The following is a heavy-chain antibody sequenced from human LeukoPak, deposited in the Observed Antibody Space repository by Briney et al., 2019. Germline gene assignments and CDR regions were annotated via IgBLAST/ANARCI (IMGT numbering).Heavy chain of an antibody. CDR2: LTNSGGQT. CDR1: GFSFSSYA. J-gene: IGHJ3*01. CDR3: AKGKINHDGAFDV. D-gene: IGHD1-14*01. Sequence: PGGSLRLSCAASGFSFSSYAMSWVRQAPGKGLEWVSGLTNSGGQTYYADAVKGRFTISRDNSKKKVYLQMDSLGVDDTAIYYCAKGKINHDGAFDVWGQGTRVTVSS. V-gene: IGHV3-23*01.